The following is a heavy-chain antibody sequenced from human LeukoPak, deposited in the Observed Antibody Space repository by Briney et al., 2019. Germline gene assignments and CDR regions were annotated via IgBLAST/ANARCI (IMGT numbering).Heavy chain of an antibody. D-gene: IGHD4-23*01. V-gene: IGHV3-30*18. CDR3: VKDLLQWYKFDS. Sequence: GGSLRLSCAASGFTFSSYSMNWVRQAPGKGLEWVAVISYDGGNKYYADSVKGRFTVSRDNSKKTVSLQMHSLRREDTAVYYCVKDLLQWYKFDSWGQGTLVIVSS. J-gene: IGHJ4*02. CDR1: GFTFSSYS. CDR2: ISYDGGNK.